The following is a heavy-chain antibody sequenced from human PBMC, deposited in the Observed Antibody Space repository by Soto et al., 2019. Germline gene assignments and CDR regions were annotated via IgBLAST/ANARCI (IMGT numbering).Heavy chain of an antibody. V-gene: IGHV4-39*01. J-gene: IGHJ4*02. CDR3: ARHLPSIFWSGAIDY. CDR1: GGSISSSSYY. Sequence: TSETLSLTCTVSGGSISSSSYYWGWIRQPPGKGLEWIGSIYYSGSTYYNPSLKSRVTISVDTSKNQFSLKLSSVTAADTAVYYCARHLPSIFWSGAIDYWGQGTLVTVSS. CDR2: IYYSGST. D-gene: IGHD3-3*01.